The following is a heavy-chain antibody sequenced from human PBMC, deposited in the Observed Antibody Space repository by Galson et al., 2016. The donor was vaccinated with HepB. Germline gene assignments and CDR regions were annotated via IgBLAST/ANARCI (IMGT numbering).Heavy chain of an antibody. J-gene: IGHJ3*02. V-gene: IGHV4-39*01. D-gene: IGHD3-3*01. Sequence: ETLSPTCNVSGGSISNRSYFWAWIRQPPGKGLEWIATIYYSGKTYYSPSLQSRVTISVDTAKNQFSLILTSVSAADTAVYYCANLQAGSITKSFEMWGQGTMVTVSS. CDR1: GGSISNRSYF. CDR3: ANLQAGSITKSFEM. CDR2: IYYSGKT.